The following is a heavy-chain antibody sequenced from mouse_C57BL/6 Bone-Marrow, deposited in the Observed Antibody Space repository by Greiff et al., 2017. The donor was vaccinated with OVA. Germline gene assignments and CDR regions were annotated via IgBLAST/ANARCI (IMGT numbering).Heavy chain of an antibody. CDR1: GYTFTSYW. CDR3: ARGYGSSLFYAMDY. V-gene: IGHV1-55*01. D-gene: IGHD1-1*01. CDR2: IYPGSGST. Sequence: QVQLQQSGAELVKPGASVKMSCKASGYTFTSYWITWVKQRPGQGLEWIGDIYPGSGSTNYNEKFKSKATLTVDTSSSTAYMQLSSLTSEDSAVYYCARGYGSSLFYAMDYWGQGTSVTVSS. J-gene: IGHJ4*01.